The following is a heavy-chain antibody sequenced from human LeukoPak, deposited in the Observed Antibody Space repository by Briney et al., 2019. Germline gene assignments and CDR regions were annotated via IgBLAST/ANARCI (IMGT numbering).Heavy chain of an antibody. V-gene: IGHV3-21*01. J-gene: IGHJ4*02. CDR2: ISSSSSYI. Sequence: PGGSLRLSCAASGFTFSSYSMNWVRQAPGKGLEWVSSISSSSSYIYYADSVKGRFTISRDNAKNSLYLQMNSLRAEDTAVYYCATLSGSYHGFDYWGQGTLVTVSS. CDR3: ATLSGSYHGFDY. D-gene: IGHD1-26*01. CDR1: GFTFSSYS.